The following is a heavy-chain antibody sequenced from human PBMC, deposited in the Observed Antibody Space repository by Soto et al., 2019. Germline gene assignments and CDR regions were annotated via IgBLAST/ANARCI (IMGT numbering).Heavy chain of an antibody. CDR2: IYYSGST. D-gene: IGHD3-22*01. V-gene: IGHV4-59*01. J-gene: IGHJ4*02. CDR3: AREQEYYDSSGYQRGFDY. Sequence: SETLSLTCTVSGGSISSYYWSWIRQPPGKGLEWIGYIYYSGSTNYNPSLKSRVTISVDTSKNQFSLKLSSVTAADTAVYYCAREQEYYDSSGYQRGFDYWGQGTLDTVSS. CDR1: GGSISSYY.